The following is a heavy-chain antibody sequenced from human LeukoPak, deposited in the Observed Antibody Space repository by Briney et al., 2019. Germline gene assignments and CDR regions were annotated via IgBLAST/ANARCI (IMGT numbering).Heavy chain of an antibody. CDR2: IFYSGTT. D-gene: IGHD6-25*01. V-gene: IGHV4-59*01. CDR1: GGSIPSYY. CDR3: ARAESSGPHFDY. J-gene: IGHJ4*02. Sequence: SETLSLTCTVSGGSIPSYYWSWIRQPPGKGREWRGDIFYSGTTNYNPSLKGQVTISVDTSKNQFTLNLSSVTPADTAVYYCARAESSGPHFDYWGQGTLVTVSP.